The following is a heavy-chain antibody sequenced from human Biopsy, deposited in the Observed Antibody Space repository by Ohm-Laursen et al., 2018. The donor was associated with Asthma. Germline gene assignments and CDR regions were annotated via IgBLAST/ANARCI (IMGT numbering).Heavy chain of an antibody. Sequence: SETLSLTCSVSGGSMTPTSHYWDWIRQAPGKGLEWIGYISYGGKTSYNPSLKNRVTISRDTSKNQFSLRLTSATAADTAVYFCARRITIFGVVQKDHGMDAWGQGTTVIASS. J-gene: IGHJ6*02. CDR2: ISYGGKT. CDR3: ARRITIFGVVQKDHGMDA. CDR1: GGSMTPTSHY. D-gene: IGHD3-3*01. V-gene: IGHV4-39*01.